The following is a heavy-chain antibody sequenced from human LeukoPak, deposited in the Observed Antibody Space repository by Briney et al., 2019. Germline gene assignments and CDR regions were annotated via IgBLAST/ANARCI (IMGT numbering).Heavy chain of an antibody. D-gene: IGHD2-15*01. CDR2: IRYDGSNK. V-gene: IGHV3-30*02. J-gene: IGHJ4*02. CDR3: AKLYCRGGNCYYVGGDY. Sequence: GGSLRLSCAASGFTFSSYGIHWVRQAPGKGLEWVAFIRYDGSNKYYADSVKGRFTISRDNSKNTLYLQMNSLRAEDTAVYYCAKLYCRGGNCYYVGGDYWGQGALVTVSS. CDR1: GFTFSSYG.